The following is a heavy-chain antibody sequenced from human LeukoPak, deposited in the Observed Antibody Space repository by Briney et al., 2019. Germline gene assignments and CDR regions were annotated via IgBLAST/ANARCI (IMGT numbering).Heavy chain of an antibody. CDR2: IKQDGSEK. J-gene: IGHJ5*02. CDR1: GSTFTTYW. Sequence: GESLKISCSASGSTFTTYWMTWVRQAPGKGLEWVANIKQDGSEKYYVDSVKGRFTISRDNAKNSLYLQMDSLRAEETAVYYCARGGYMFDPWGQGTLVTVSS. V-gene: IGHV3-7*01. CDR3: ARGGYMFDP. D-gene: IGHD6-13*01.